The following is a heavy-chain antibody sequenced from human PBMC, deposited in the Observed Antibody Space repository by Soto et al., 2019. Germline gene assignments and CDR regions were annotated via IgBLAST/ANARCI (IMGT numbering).Heavy chain of an antibody. CDR1: GYTFTSYG. D-gene: IGHD5-12*01. J-gene: IGHJ4*02. CDR2: ISAYNGNT. Sequence: QVQLVQSGAEVKKPGASVKVSCKASGYTFTSYGISWVRQAPGQGLEWMGWISAYNGNTNYAQKLQGRGTMTTDTYKSTAYMELRRLRSDDTAVYYCASFSGYDFDMDPLLLDYCGQGNLVTVS. V-gene: IGHV1-18*01. CDR3: ASFSGYDFDMDPLLLDY.